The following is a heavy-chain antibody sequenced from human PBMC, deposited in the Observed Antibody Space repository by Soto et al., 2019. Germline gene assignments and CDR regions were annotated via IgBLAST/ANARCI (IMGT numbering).Heavy chain of an antibody. CDR2: IYWDDDK. CDR1: GFSLSTYHMG. CDR3: AHTGDYDLMTFDH. D-gene: IGHD4-17*01. V-gene: IGHV2-5*02. J-gene: IGHJ4*02. Sequence: QFTLKESGPTLVRPAQTLTLTCDFSGFSLSTYHMGVAWIRQPPGKALAWLALIYWDDDKRYSPSLKDRLAISKDTSSNHVVLTITNIDPGDSATYCCAHTGDYDLMTFDHWGPGTLVTVSS.